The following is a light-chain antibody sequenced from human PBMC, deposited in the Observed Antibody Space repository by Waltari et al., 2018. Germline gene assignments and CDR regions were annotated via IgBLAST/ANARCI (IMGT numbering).Light chain of an antibody. CDR1: QSISSY. CDR3: QESYSNTRT. V-gene: IGKV1-39*01. J-gene: IGKJ1*01. Sequence: DIQMTQSPSSLSASVGDRVTITRLASQSISSYLNWYQQKPGKAPKLLIYATSTLQSGVPSRFSGSGSGRAFTLIISSLQPEDFASYYCQESYSNTRTFGQGTKVEIK. CDR2: ATS.